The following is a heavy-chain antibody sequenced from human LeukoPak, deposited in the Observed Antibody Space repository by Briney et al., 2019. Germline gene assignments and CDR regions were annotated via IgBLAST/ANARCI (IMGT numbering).Heavy chain of an antibody. Sequence: GASVKVSCKASGYTFTSYAMHWVRQAPGQRLEWMGWINAGNGNTKYSQEFQGRVTITRDTSASTAYMELSSLRSEDMAVYYCARDYYDSSGYSPFDYWGQGTLVTVSS. V-gene: IGHV1-3*03. CDR3: ARDYYDSSGYSPFDY. D-gene: IGHD3-22*01. J-gene: IGHJ4*02. CDR1: GYTFTSYA. CDR2: INAGNGNT.